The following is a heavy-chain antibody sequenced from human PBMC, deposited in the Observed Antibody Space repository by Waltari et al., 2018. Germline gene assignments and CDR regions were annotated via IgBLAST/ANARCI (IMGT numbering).Heavy chain of an antibody. J-gene: IGHJ5*02. CDR2: ISASNTFI. CDR1: GFDFSSYN. V-gene: IGHV3-21*02. Sequence: EVQLVESGGGLVKPGGFLRLSCAASGFDFSSYNMNWVRQAPGKGLEWVSSISASNTFIYYADSVRGRFTSSRDNAKSSLYLQMNSLGPDDTAVYYCARDGTRSSWPPNCFDPWGQGTLVTVSS. CDR3: ARDGTRSSWPPNCFDP. D-gene: IGHD6-13*01.